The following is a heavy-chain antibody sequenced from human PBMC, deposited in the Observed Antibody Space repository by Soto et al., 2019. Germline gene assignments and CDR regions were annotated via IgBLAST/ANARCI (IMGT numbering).Heavy chain of an antibody. V-gene: IGHV3-21*01. J-gene: IGHJ6*02. Sequence: GSLRPSCAASGSTFSRYSMNSVRQAPGKGLEWVPSISSSSSYIYYADSVKRRFTISRDNAKNSLYLQMNSLRAEDTAVYYCASVVVPAASTYYYYGMDVWGQGTTVTVSS. CDR2: ISSSSSYI. D-gene: IGHD2-2*01. CDR1: GSTFSRYS. CDR3: ASVVVPAASTYYYYGMDV.